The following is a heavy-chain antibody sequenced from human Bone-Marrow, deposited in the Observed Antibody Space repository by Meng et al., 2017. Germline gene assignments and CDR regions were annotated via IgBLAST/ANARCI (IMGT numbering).Heavy chain of an antibody. CDR2: ISHDAKYK. CDR1: GFTFSTHV. V-gene: IGHV3-30*10. D-gene: IGHD3-10*01. J-gene: IGHJ4*02. CDR3: ASPRTPITMVRGAFDY. Sequence: GESLKISCAASGFTFSTHVMHWVRQAPGKGLEWVAVISHDAKYKYYTDSVKGRFTISRDNSKNTLYLQMNSLRIENTAVFSCASPRTPITMVRGAFDYWGQGTLVTVSS.